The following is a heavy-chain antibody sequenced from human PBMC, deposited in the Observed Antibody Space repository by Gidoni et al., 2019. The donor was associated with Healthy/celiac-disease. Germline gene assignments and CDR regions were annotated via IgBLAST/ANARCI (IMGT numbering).Heavy chain of an antibody. D-gene: IGHD6-6*01. V-gene: IGHV4-34*01. J-gene: IGHJ4*02. CDR3: ARGSVPYYSSSPFDY. Sequence: QVPLPQWGAGLLKPSETLSLTCAVYGGSFSGYYWSWIRQPPGKGLEWIGEINHSGSTNYNPSLKSRVTISVDTSKNQFSLKLSSVTAADTAVYYCARGSVPYYSSSPFDYWGQGTLVTVSS. CDR1: GGSFSGYY. CDR2: INHSGST.